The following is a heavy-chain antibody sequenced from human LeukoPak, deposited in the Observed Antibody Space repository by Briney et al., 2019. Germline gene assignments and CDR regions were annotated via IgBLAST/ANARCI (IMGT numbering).Heavy chain of an antibody. D-gene: IGHD3-9*01. CDR2: IRSDETSK. V-gene: IGHV3-30*02. CDR3: AKDGPYHDILTGYRRTSACDFDY. J-gene: IGHJ4*02. CDR1: GFTFSNYG. Sequence: PGGSLRLSCAASGFTFSNYGMHWVRQAPGKGLEWVAFIRSDETSKYYGSSVKGRFTISRDKSKNTLNLQMNSLRAEYTAVYYCAKDGPYHDILTGYRRTSACDFDYWGQRTLVTVSS.